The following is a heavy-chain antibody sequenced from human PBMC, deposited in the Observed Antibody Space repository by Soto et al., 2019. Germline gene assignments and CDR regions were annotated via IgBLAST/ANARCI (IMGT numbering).Heavy chain of an antibody. CDR2: IFHSGST. V-gene: IGHV4-30-4*01. J-gene: IGHJ6*02. D-gene: IGHD3-10*01. Sequence: SETLSLTCTVSGGSINSGDYYWTWVRQPPGKGLEWIGNIFHSGSTYYTPSLQSRVTISLDTSKNHFSLKLSSVTPADTAVYYCARDRYYGSGTYYNFYSGMDVWGQGTTVTVS. CDR1: GGSINSGDYY. CDR3: ARDRYYGSGTYYNFYSGMDV.